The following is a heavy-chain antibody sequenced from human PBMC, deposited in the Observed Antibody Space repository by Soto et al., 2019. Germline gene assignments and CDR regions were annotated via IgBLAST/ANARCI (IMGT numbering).Heavy chain of an antibody. J-gene: IGHJ6*02. V-gene: IGHV4-59*01. CDR3: ASCPIEYGDYPNTTHYYYYGMDV. CDR2: IYYSGST. D-gene: IGHD4-17*01. CDR1: GGSISSYY. Sequence: SETLSLTCTVSGGSISSYYWSWIRQPPGKGLEWIGYIYYSGSTNYNPSLKSRVTITVDTSKNQFSLKLSSVTAADTAVYYCASCPIEYGDYPNTTHYYYYGMDVWGQGTTVTVSS.